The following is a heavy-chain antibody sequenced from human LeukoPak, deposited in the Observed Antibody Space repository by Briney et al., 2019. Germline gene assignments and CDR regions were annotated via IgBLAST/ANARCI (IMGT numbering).Heavy chain of an antibody. J-gene: IGHJ4*02. CDR3: ASGLLGDYVWGSYRQNYYFDY. CDR1: GGTFSSYA. V-gene: IGHV1-69*13. CDR2: IMPIFGTA. D-gene: IGHD3-16*02. Sequence: ASVKVSCKASGGTFSSYAISWVRQAPGQGLEWMGGIMPIFGTANYAQKFQGRVTITADESTSTAYMELSSLRSEDTAVYYCASGLLGDYVWGSYRQNYYFDYWGQGTLVTVSS.